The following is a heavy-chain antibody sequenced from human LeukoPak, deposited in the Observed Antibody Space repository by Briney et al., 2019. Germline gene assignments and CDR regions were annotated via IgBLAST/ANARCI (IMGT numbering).Heavy chain of an antibody. Sequence: GASVKVSCKASGYTFTSYAMHWVRQAPGQRLEWMGWISAYNGNTNYAQKLQGRVTMTTDTSTSTAYMELRSLRSDDTAVYYCARALAGQWPRLGDYWGQGTLVTVSS. D-gene: IGHD6-19*01. V-gene: IGHV1-18*01. CDR3: ARALAGQWPRLGDY. J-gene: IGHJ4*02. CDR1: GYTFTSYA. CDR2: ISAYNGNT.